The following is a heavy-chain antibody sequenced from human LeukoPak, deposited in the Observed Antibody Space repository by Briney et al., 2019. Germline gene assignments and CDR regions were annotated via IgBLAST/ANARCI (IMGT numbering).Heavy chain of an antibody. J-gene: IGHJ5*02. Sequence: GGSLRLSCAASGFTFSSYAMHWVRQAPGKGLEWVAVISYDGSNKYYADSVKGRFTISRDNSKNTLYLQMNSLRAEDTAVYYCARVYCTNGVCYNSRGWFDPWGQGTLVTVSS. CDR3: ARVYCTNGVCYNSRGWFDP. V-gene: IGHV3-30*04. CDR2: ISYDGSNK. D-gene: IGHD2-8*01. CDR1: GFTFSSYA.